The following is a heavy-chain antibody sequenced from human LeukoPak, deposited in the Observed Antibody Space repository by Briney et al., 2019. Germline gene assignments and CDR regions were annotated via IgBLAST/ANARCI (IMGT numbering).Heavy chain of an antibody. CDR3: ARGGSDCGGDCYLDY. V-gene: IGHV3-53*01. D-gene: IGHD2-21*02. Sequence: PGGSLRVSCAASGFTVSSNYMSWIRQAPGKGLEWVSVIYSGGNTYYADSVKGRFTISRDSSTNTLYLQMNSLRAEDTAVYYCARGGSDCGGDCYLDYWGQGTLVTASS. CDR1: GFTVSSNY. J-gene: IGHJ4*02. CDR2: IYSGGNT.